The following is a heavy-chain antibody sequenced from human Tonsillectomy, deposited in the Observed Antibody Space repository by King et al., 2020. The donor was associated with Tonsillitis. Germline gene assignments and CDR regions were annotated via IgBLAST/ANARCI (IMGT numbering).Heavy chain of an antibody. V-gene: IGHV3-23*04. Sequence: VQLVESGGGLVQPGGSLRLSCAASGFTFNNXALTWVRQAPGKGLEWVSVISGSGGSIYYADSVKGRFTISRDNSKNTLFLQMNSLRAEDTAVYYCAKXXXIYXGSEFDXWGXGXLVTVS. CDR3: AKXXXIYXGSEFDX. D-gene: IGHD3-10*01. CDR2: ISGSGGSI. CDR1: GFTFNNXA. J-gene: IGHJ4*01.